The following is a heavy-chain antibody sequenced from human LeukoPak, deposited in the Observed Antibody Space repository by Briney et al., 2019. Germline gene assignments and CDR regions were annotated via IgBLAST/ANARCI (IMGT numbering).Heavy chain of an antibody. J-gene: IGHJ4*02. Sequence: PSGTLSLTCAVSGGSISSSNWWSWVRQPPGKGLEWIGEIYHSGSTNYNPSLKSRVTMSVDTSKNQFSLKLSSVTAADTAVYYCARQVVAVAGTGYFDYWGQGTLVTVSS. CDR3: ARQVVAVAGTGYFDY. V-gene: IGHV4-4*02. CDR2: IYHSGST. CDR1: GGSISSSNW. D-gene: IGHD6-19*01.